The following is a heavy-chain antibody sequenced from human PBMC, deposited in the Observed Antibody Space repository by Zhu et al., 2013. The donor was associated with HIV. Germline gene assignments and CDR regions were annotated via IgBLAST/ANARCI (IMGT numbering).Heavy chain of an antibody. CDR3: ARVAHSGSYYFDY. CDR2: IYYSGTT. V-gene: IGHV4-61*01. D-gene: IGHD1-26*01. Sequence: QVQLQESGPGLVKPSETLSLTCTVSGGSVTSNSYQWSWIRQPPGKGLEWIGFIYYSGTTNYNPSLESRVTISLDTSKNQFSLRLISMTAADAALYYCARVAHSGSYYFDYWGQGTLVTVSS. CDR1: GGSVTSNSYQ. J-gene: IGHJ4*02.